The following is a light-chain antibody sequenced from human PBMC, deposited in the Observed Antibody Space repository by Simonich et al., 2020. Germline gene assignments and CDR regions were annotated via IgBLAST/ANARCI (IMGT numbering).Light chain of an antibody. CDR2: GAS. CDR3: QQYYSTPWT. Sequence: EIVMTQSLATLSVSPGERATLSCRASQSVSSNLAWYQQKPGQAPRLLIYGASTRATGIPARFSGSGSGTEFTLTISSLQAEDVAVYYCQQYYSTPWTFGQGTKVEIK. V-gene: IGKV3-15*01. CDR1: QSVSSN. J-gene: IGKJ1*01.